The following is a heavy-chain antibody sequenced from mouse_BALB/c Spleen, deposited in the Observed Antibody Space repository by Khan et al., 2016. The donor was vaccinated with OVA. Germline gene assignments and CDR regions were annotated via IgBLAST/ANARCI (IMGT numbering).Heavy chain of an antibody. CDR2: ISYSGST. D-gene: IGHD2-3*01. CDR1: GYSITSDYA. V-gene: IGHV3-2*02. CDR3: ARDGSRYSYAMDY. Sequence: EVQLQESGPGLVKPSQSLSLTCTVTGYSITSDYAWNWIRQFPGNKLEWMGYISYSGSTNYHPSLKSRISITRDTSKNQFFLQLNSVTTEDTATYYCARDGSRYSYAMDYWGQGTSVTVSS. J-gene: IGHJ4*01.